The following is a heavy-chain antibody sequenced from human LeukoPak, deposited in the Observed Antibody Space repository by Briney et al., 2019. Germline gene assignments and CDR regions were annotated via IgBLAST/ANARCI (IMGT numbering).Heavy chain of an antibody. D-gene: IGHD5-18*01. V-gene: IGHV4-34*01. Sequence: SETLSLTCAVYGGSFSGYYWSWIRQPPGKGLEWIGEINHSGSTNYNPSLKSRVTISVDTSKNQFSLKLSSVTAADTAVYYRARGLGWDTAMSGSINLDYWGQGTLVTVSS. J-gene: IGHJ4*02. CDR1: GGSFSGYY. CDR3: ARGLGWDTAMSGSINLDY. CDR2: INHSGST.